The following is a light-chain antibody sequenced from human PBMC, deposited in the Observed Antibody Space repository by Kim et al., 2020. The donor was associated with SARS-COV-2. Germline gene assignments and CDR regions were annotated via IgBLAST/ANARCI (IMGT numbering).Light chain of an antibody. V-gene: IGLV1-44*01. CDR2: TNN. Sequence: PKVTIYCSGSSSNIGSNTVNWYRQLPGTAPKLLIYTNNQRPSGVPDRVAGSKSGTSASLAISGLQSEDEADYYCAAWDDSLNGVVFGGGTQLTVL. CDR1: SSNIGSNT. CDR3: AAWDDSLNGVV. J-gene: IGLJ2*01.